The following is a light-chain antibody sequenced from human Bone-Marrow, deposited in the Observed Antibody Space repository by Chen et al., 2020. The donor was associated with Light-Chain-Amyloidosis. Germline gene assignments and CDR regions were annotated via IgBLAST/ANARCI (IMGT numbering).Light chain of an antibody. V-gene: IGKV3-20*01. Sequence: EIVLTQSPGTLSLSPGEGANLACRASQTISSNYLTWYQQTFGQAPRLLIYGSSSRATGIPDRFTGSGSGTDFTLTIHRLEPEDFAMYYCQQYGTSPLTFGGGTKVEIK. CDR1: QTISSNY. CDR2: GSS. J-gene: IGKJ4*01. CDR3: QQYGTSPLT.